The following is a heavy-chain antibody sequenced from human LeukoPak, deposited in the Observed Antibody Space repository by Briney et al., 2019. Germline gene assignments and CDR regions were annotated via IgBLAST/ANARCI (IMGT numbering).Heavy chain of an antibody. V-gene: IGHV3-20*04. CDR2: INWNGGST. CDR1: GFTYDDYG. Sequence: PGGSLRLSCAASGFTYDDYGMSWVRQAPGKGLEWVSGINWNGGSTGYADSVKGRFTISRDNSKNTLSPQMDSLRVEDTAVYYCARGDDGAYWGQGTLVTVSS. CDR3: ARGDDGAY. J-gene: IGHJ4*02. D-gene: IGHD3-16*01.